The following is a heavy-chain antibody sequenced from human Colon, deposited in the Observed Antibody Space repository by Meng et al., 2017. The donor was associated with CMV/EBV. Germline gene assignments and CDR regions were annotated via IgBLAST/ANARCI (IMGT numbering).Heavy chain of an antibody. CDR1: GFTFSSYS. V-gene: IGHV3-21*01. D-gene: IGHD2-2*01. CDR3: ARDSCSSTSCYYY. CDR2: ISSSSSYI. Sequence: GESLKISCAASGFTFSSYSMNWVRQAPGKGLEWVSSISSSSSYIYYADSVKGRFTISRDNAKNSLYLQMNSLSAEDTAVYYCARDSCSSTSCYYYWGQGTLVTVSS. J-gene: IGHJ4*02.